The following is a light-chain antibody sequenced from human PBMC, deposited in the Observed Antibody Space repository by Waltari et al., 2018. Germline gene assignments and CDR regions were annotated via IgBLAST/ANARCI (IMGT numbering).Light chain of an antibody. V-gene: IGKV2-28*01. CDR2: LGS. Sequence: EIVVKQSPLSXAVTPGEPASISCKSSQSLLHNNGYNYVDWYLQKPGQSPQVLIYLGSNRASGVSDRFSXSGSGTDFTLRISRVEADDXGVYYCMQSLEGWTXXXXTKVEIK. CDR3: MQSLEGWT. J-gene: IGKJ1*01. CDR1: QSLLHNNGYNY.